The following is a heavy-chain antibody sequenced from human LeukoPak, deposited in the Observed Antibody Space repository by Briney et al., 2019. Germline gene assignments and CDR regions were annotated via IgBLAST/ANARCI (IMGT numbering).Heavy chain of an antibody. CDR3: ARDYIPANSSPWYFDY. Sequence: GGSLRLSCAASGFTVSSNYMSWVRQAPGKGLEWVSVIFSGGSTYYADSVKGRFTISRDNSKNTLYLQMNSLRAEDTAVYYCARDYIPANSSPWYFDYWGQGTLVTVSS. D-gene: IGHD6-19*01. J-gene: IGHJ4*02. V-gene: IGHV3-66*01. CDR2: IFSGGST. CDR1: GFTVSSNY.